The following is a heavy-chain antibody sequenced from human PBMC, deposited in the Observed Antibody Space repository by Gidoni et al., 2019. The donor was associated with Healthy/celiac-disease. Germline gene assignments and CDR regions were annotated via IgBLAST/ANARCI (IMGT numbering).Heavy chain of an antibody. D-gene: IGHD5-12*01. CDR1: GFTVRSNY. CDR3: ARDLGDGYNGDAFDI. Sequence: EVQLVDSGGGLVQPGGSLRPSCAASGFTVRSNYMRWVRQAPGKGLEWVSVIYSGGSTYYADSVKGRFTISRDNSKNTLYLQMNSLRAEDTAVYYCARDLGDGYNGDAFDIWGQGTMVTVSS. J-gene: IGHJ3*02. V-gene: IGHV3-66*01. CDR2: IYSGGST.